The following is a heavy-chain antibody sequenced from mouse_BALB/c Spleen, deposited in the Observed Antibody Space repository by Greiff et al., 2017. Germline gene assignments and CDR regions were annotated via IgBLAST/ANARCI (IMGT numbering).Heavy chain of an antibody. CDR1: GYTFTSYT. Sequence: VKLQESGAELARPGASVKMSCKASGYTFTSYTMHWVKQRPGQGLEWIGYINPSSGYTNYNQKFKDKATLTADKSSSTAYMQLSSLTSEDSAVYYCARRAYDEGYAMDYWGQGTSVTVSS. CDR2: INPSSGYT. CDR3: ARRAYDEGYAMDY. J-gene: IGHJ4*01. D-gene: IGHD2-12*01. V-gene: IGHV1-4*01.